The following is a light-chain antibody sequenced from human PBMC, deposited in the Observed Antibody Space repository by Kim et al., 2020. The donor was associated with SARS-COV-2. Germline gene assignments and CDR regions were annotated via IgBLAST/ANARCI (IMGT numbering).Light chain of an antibody. CDR3: NSRDSTDNHWV. V-gene: IGLV3-19*01. J-gene: IGLJ2*01. CDR2: GEN. CDR1: SLKRHY. Sequence: SSELTQDPVVSVALGQTVTITCQGDSLKRHYVSWYRQKPRQAPVLVVYGENNRPSGITDRFSGSRSGDTASLTITGAQAEDEADYYCNSRDSTDNHWVFGGGTQLTVL.